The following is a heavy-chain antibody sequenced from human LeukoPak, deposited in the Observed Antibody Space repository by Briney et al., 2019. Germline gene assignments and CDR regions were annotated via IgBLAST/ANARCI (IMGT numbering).Heavy chain of an antibody. J-gene: IGHJ3*02. D-gene: IGHD3-22*01. CDR3: ARGSPYYDSGGYTKGDAFDI. CDR2: INPSGGST. Sequence: ASVKVSCKASGYTFTSYYMHWVRQAPGQGLEWMGIINPSGGSTSYAQKFQGRVTMTRDTSTSTVYMELSSLRSEDTAVYYCARGSPYYDSGGYTKGDAFDIWGQGTMVTVSS. V-gene: IGHV1-46*01. CDR1: GYTFTSYY.